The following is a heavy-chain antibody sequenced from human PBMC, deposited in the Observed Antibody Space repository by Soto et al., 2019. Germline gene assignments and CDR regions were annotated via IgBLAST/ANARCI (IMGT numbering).Heavy chain of an antibody. Sequence: EVQLVESGGGLIQPGGSLRLSCAASGFTISNNYMTWIRQAPGKGLEWVSLIDSGGDKYYSESVKGRITLSRDSSQNTLYLQMISLRAEDTAVYSCARGGSLYYYSGIDVWGQGTTVTVSS. D-gene: IGHD3-16*01. V-gene: IGHV3-53*01. CDR3: ARGGSLYYYSGIDV. CDR1: GFTISNNY. CDR2: IDSGGDK. J-gene: IGHJ6*02.